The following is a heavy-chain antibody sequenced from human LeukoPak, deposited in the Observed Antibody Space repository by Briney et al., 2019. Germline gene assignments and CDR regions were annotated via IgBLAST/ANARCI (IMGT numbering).Heavy chain of an antibody. J-gene: IGHJ4*02. CDR2: INHSGST. V-gene: IGHV4-34*01. Sequence: SETLSLTCAVYGGSFSGYYWSWMRQPPGKGLEWIGEINHSGSTNYSPSLKSRVTISVDTSKNQFSLKLSSVTAADTAVYYCARDGYCSGGSCYLDYWGQGTLVTVSS. D-gene: IGHD2-15*01. CDR1: GGSFSGYY. CDR3: ARDGYCSGGSCYLDY.